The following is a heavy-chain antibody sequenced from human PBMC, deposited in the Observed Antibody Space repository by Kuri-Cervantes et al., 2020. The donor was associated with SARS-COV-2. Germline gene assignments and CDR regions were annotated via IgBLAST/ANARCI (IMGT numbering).Heavy chain of an antibody. CDR3: ARAVLGVVAYFDY. V-gene: IGHV3-7*04. J-gene: IGHJ4*02. D-gene: IGHD3-3*01. CDR1: GFTFSSDW. CDR2: IKQDGSEK. Sequence: ETLSLTCAASGFTFSSDWMSWVRQAPGKGLEWVANIKQDGSEKYYVDSVKGRFTISRDNAKNSLYLQMNSLRAEDTAVYYCARAVLGVVAYFDYWGQGTLVTVSS.